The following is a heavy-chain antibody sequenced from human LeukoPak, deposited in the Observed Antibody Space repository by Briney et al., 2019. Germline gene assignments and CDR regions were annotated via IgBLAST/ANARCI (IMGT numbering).Heavy chain of an antibody. V-gene: IGHV3-23*01. CDR2: MSGSSGTT. Sequence: PGGSLRLSCAASGFTFSSYEMNWVRQAPGKGLEWVSAMSGSSGTTYYADSVMGRFTISRDKSKNTLYLQMNSLRADDTAVYYCARSKEDCCGSFDPWGQGTLVTVSS. CDR1: GFTFSSYE. D-gene: IGHD2-15*01. CDR3: ARSKEDCCGSFDP. J-gene: IGHJ5*02.